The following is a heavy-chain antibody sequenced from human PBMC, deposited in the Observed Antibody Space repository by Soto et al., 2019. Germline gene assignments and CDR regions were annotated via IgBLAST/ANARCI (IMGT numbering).Heavy chain of an antibody. J-gene: IGHJ4*02. D-gene: IGHD6-19*01. CDR3: AREEVAVAGTFDY. CDR2: ISCSGSNT. Sequence: NPGGSLRLSCAASGFTFSSYSMNWVRQAPGKGLEWVSVISCSGSNTYYADSVKGRFTISRDNSKNTLYLQMNSLRVEDTAFYYCAREEVAVAGTFDYWGQGILVTVSS. CDR1: GFTFSSYS. V-gene: IGHV3-21*01.